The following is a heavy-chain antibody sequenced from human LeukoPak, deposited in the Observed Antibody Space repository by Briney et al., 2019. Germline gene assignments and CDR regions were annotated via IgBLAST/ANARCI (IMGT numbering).Heavy chain of an antibody. Sequence: GESLKISCKGSGYSFTSYWIGWVRQMPGKGLEWMGIIYPGDSDTRYSPSFQGQVTTSADKSISTAYLQWSSLKASDTAMYYCARQFETTVTTGWVGAFDIWGQGTMVTVSS. V-gene: IGHV5-51*01. J-gene: IGHJ3*02. CDR3: ARQFETTVTTGWVGAFDI. CDR2: IYPGDSDT. D-gene: IGHD4-11*01. CDR1: GYSFTSYW.